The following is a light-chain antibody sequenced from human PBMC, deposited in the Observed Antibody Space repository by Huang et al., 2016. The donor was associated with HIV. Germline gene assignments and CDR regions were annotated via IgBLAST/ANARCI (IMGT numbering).Light chain of an antibody. J-gene: IGKJ4*02. CDR3: NQRAGWPL. V-gene: IGKV3-11*01. CDR1: QTISSY. CDR2: DTT. Sequence: EVVLTQSPATLSLSPGEIATLSCRARQTISSYLAWYQHKPGQPPRLLIYDTTKRPAGIPARFSGSGSGTDFTLAISSLEPEDFAVYYCNQRAGWPLFGGGTEVEIK.